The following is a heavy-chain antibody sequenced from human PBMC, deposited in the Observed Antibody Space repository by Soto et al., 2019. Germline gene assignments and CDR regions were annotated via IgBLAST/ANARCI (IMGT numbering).Heavy chain of an antibody. CDR1: GGSISSYY. CDR2: IYTRGST. V-gene: IGHV4-4*07. J-gene: IGHJ6*02. CDR3: ARIISRTAWGYYYYGMDV. Sequence: SETLSLTCTVSGGSISSYYWSWIRQPAGKGLEWIGRIYTRGSTNYNPSLKSRVTMSVDTSKNQFSLKLSSVTAADTAVYYCARIISRTAWGYYYYGMDVWGQGTTVTVSS. D-gene: IGHD6-13*01.